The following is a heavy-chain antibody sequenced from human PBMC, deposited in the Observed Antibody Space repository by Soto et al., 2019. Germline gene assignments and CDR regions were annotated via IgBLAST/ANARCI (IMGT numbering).Heavy chain of an antibody. J-gene: IGHJ6*02. CDR1: GFTFSSYA. CDR2: ISYDGSNK. V-gene: IGHV3-30-3*01. Sequence: GGSLRLSCAASGFTFSSYAMHWVRQAPGKGLEWVAVISYDGSNKYYADSVKGRFTISRDNSKNTLYLQMNSLRAEDTAVYYCNLRIDYYGMDVWGQGTTVTVSS. CDR3: NLRIDYYGMDV. D-gene: IGHD3-16*01.